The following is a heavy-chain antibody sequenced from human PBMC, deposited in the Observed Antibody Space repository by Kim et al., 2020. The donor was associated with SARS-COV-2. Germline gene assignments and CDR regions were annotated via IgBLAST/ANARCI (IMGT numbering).Heavy chain of an antibody. V-gene: IGHV3-21*01. D-gene: IGHD3-9*01. Sequence: GGSLRLSCAASGFTFSSYSMHWVRQAPGKGLEWVSSISSRSSSIYYADSVKGRFTISRDNAKNSLYLQMNSLRAEDTAVYYCAGHYDILTGYYNGYDYWGQGTLVTVSS. CDR2: ISSRSSSI. CDR3: AGHYDILTGYYNGYDY. CDR1: GFTFSSYS. J-gene: IGHJ4*02.